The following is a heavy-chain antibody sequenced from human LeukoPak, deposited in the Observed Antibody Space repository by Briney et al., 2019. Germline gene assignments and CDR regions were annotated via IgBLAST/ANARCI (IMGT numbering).Heavy chain of an antibody. Sequence: SETLSLTCAVSGGSSSSSNWWNWVRQPPGKGLEWIGEIDHSGRTNYNPSLKSRVTISVDKSKNQISLKLSSVTAADTAVYYCARDRLAYWYFDLWGRGTLVTVSS. CDR3: ARDRLAYWYFDL. CDR2: IDHSGRT. CDR1: GGSSSSSNW. J-gene: IGHJ2*01. D-gene: IGHD4-11*01. V-gene: IGHV4-4*02.